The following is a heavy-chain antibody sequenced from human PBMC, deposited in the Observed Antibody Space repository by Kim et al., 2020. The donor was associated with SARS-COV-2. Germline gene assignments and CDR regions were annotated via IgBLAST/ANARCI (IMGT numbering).Heavy chain of an antibody. V-gene: IGHV3-74*01. CDR1: GFTFSSYW. CDR2: INSDGSST. J-gene: IGHJ6*02. Sequence: GGSLRLSCAASGFTFSSYWMHWVRQAPGKGLVWVSRINSDGSSTSYADSVKGRFTISRDNAKNTLYLQMNSLRAEDTAVYYCAREGGFIAGWDYYYGMDVWGQGTTVTVSS. CDR3: AREGGFIAGWDYYYGMDV. D-gene: IGHD6-13*01.